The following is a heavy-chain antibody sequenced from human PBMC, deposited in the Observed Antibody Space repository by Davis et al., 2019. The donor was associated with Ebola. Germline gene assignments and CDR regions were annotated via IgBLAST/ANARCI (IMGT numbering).Heavy chain of an antibody. J-gene: IGHJ6*02. D-gene: IGHD4-17*01. CDR2: IWYDETSS. V-gene: IGHV3-33*01. Sequence: GESLKISCVASGFSFDAFGMNWVRKAPGKGLEWVATIWYDETSSYYADSVKGRFTISRDDSKNTLYLQMNSLRAEDTAVYYCARDSDYGYYHGMDVWGQGTTVTVSS. CDR3: ARDSDYGYYHGMDV. CDR1: GFSFDAFG.